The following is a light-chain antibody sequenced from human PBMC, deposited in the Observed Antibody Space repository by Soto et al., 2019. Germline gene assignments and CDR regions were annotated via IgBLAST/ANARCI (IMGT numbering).Light chain of an antibody. Sequence: QSALTQPASVSGSPGQSITISCTGTSSDVGSYNLVSWYQHHPGKAPKLMIYEVSERPSGVPDRFSGSKSGNTASLTVSGLQAEDEADYYCSSYGGAYTWMFGGGTKLTVL. CDR1: SSDVGSYNL. V-gene: IGLV2-14*02. CDR3: SSYGGAYTWM. J-gene: IGLJ3*02. CDR2: EVS.